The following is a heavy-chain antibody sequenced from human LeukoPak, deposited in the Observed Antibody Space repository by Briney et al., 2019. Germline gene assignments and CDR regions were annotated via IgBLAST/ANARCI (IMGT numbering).Heavy chain of an antibody. Sequence: ASVKVSCKASGYTFTGYYMHWVRQAPGQGLEWMGWINPNSGGTNYAQKFQGRVTMTRDTSISTAYMELSRLRSDDTAVYYCARDRAPYRGGYFDWLPPSYFDYWGQGTLVTVSS. J-gene: IGHJ4*02. CDR3: ARDRAPYRGGYFDWLPPSYFDY. D-gene: IGHD3-9*01. CDR1: GYTFTGYY. CDR2: INPNSGGT. V-gene: IGHV1-2*02.